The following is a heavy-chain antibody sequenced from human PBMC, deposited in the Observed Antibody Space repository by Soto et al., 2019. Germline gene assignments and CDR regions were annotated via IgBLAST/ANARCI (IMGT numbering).Heavy chain of an antibody. Sequence: EVQLVESGGGLVKPGGSLRLSCAASGFTFSSYSMNWVRQAPGKGLEWVSSISSSSSYIYYADSVKGRFTISRDNAKNSLYLQMNSMRAEDTAVYYCARTLYDYDSSGYFHYWGQGTLVTVSS. D-gene: IGHD3-22*01. CDR3: ARTLYDYDSSGYFHY. V-gene: IGHV3-21*01. CDR1: GFTFSSYS. CDR2: ISSSSSYI. J-gene: IGHJ4*02.